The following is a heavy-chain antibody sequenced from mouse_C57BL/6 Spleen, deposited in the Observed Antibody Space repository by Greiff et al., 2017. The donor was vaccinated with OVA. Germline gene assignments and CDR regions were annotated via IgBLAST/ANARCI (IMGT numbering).Heavy chain of an antibody. J-gene: IGHJ2*01. Sequence: VQLQQSGPGLVQPSQSLSITCTVSGFSLTSYGVHWVRQSPGKGLEWLGVIWRGGSTDYNAAFMSRLSITKDNSKSQVFFKMNSLQADDTAIYYCAKNNYSNYSYYFDYWGQGTTLTVSS. V-gene: IGHV2-5*01. CDR2: IWRGGST. D-gene: IGHD2-5*01. CDR3: AKNNYSNYSYYFDY. CDR1: GFSLTSYG.